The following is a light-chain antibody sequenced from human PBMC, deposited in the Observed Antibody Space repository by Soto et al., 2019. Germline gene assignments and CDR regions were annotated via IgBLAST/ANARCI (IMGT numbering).Light chain of an antibody. CDR3: QRYDTSLPYS. Sequence: EIVLTQSPGTLSLSPGDRATLSCEASQSVNNNYLAWYQHKPGQAPRLLIYGASSRATGIPDRFSGSGSGTDFTLTIRRLEPEDVGVYYCQRYDTSLPYSFGGGTKVEIK. CDR1: QSVNNNY. CDR2: GAS. V-gene: IGKV3-20*01. J-gene: IGKJ4*01.